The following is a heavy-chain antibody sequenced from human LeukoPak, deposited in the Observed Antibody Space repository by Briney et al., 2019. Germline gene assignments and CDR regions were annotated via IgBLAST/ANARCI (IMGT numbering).Heavy chain of an antibody. CDR2: MNPNTGTA. J-gene: IGHJ4*02. D-gene: IGHD6-13*01. V-gene: IGHV1-8*03. CDR3: ARVTSSSPDY. CDR1: GYTFAAYD. Sequence: GASVKVSCKASGYTFAAYDINWVRQATGQGLEWMGWMNPNTGTAGYAQELQGRVTITTNTSINTAYMDLSSLRSEDTAVYYCARVTSSSPDYWGQGTLVTVSS.